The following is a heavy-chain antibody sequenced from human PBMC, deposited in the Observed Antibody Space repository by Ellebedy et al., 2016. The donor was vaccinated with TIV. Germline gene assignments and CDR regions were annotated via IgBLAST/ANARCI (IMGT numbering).Heavy chain of an antibody. CDR2: ISAYNGNT. Sequence: ASVKVSXXASGYTFTSYGISWVRQAPGQGLEWMGWISAYNGNTNYAQKLQGRVTMTTDTSTSTAYMELSSLRSEDTAVYYCASSVRFTSPHVANDYWGQGTLVTVSS. CDR3: ASSVRFTSPHVANDY. V-gene: IGHV1-18*01. CDR1: GYTFTSYG. J-gene: IGHJ4*02. D-gene: IGHD1-1*01.